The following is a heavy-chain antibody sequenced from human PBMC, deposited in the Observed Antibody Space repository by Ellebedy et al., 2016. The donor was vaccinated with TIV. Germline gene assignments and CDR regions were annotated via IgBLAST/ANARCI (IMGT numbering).Heavy chain of an antibody. J-gene: IGHJ5*02. CDR1: GYTFTSYG. CDR2: ISAYNGNT. D-gene: IGHD3-3*01. CDR3: ARDQSSLGYYDFWSGYSEGFDP. Sequence: ASVKVSCXASGYTFTSYGISWVRQAPGQGLEWMGWISAYNGNTNYAQKLQGRVTMTTDTSTSSAYMELRSLRSDDTAVYYCARDQSSLGYYDFWSGYSEGFDPWGQGTLVTVSS. V-gene: IGHV1-18*01.